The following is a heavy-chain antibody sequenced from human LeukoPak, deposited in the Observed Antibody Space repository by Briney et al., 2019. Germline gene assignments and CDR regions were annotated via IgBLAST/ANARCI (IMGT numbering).Heavy chain of an antibody. Sequence: PGGSLRLSCAASGFTVSSNYMSWVRQAPGKGLEWVSAISSSGGSIYYADSVKGRLTISRDNSKNTLYLQMNSLRAEDTAVDNGAKGTDYDILTGDYLSPWGQGTLVTVSS. J-gene: IGHJ5*02. V-gene: IGHV3-23*01. D-gene: IGHD3-9*01. CDR1: GFTVSSNY. CDR3: AKGTDYDILTGDYLSP. CDR2: ISSSGGSI.